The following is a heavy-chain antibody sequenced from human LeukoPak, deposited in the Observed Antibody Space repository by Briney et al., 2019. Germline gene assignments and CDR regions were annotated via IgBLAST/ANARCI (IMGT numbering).Heavy chain of an antibody. Sequence: GGSLRLSCTGSGFTFNNYAMSWVRQTPRKGLEWVSGIRISGDATYYADSVKGRFTISRDKSKNTLYLQMNSLRAEDTAVYYCVRAAPRDCSSTSCSLFDNWGQGTLVTVSS. CDR3: VRAAPRDCSSTSCSLFDN. D-gene: IGHD2-2*01. V-gene: IGHV3-23*01. CDR1: GFTFNNYA. CDR2: IRISGDAT. J-gene: IGHJ4*02.